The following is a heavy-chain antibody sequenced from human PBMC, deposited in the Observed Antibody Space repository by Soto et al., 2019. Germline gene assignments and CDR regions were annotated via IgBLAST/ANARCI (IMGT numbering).Heavy chain of an antibody. CDR2: IYYSGST. Sequence: SETLSLTCTVSGCSISSYYWSWIRQPPGKGLEWIGYIYYSGSTNYNPSLKSRVTISVDTSKNQFSLKLSSVTAADTAVYYCAREGGYYYYYGMDVWGQGTTVTVSS. D-gene: IGHD2-15*01. V-gene: IGHV4-59*01. CDR3: AREGGYYYYYGMDV. CDR1: GCSISSYY. J-gene: IGHJ6*02.